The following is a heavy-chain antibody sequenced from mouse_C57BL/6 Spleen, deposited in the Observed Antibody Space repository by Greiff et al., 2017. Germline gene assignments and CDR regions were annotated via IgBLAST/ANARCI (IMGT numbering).Heavy chain of an antibody. Sequence: EVKVVESGGGLVQPGGSLSLSCAASGFTFTDYYMSWVRQPPGTALEWLGFIRNKANGYTTEYSASVKGRFTISRDNSQSILYLQMNALRAEDSATYYCARYKGGFDDWGQGTTLSVSS. CDR2: IRNKANGYTT. CDR3: ARYKGGFDD. J-gene: IGHJ2*01. V-gene: IGHV7-3*01. CDR1: GFTFTDYY.